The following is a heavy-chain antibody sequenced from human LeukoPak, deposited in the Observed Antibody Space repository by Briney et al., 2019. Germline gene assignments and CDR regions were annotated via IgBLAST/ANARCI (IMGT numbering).Heavy chain of an antibody. V-gene: IGHV3-33*06. D-gene: IGHD2-15*01. J-gene: IGHJ4*02. Sequence: GGSLRLSCAASGFTFSSYGMHWVRQAPGKGLEWVAVIWYDGSNKYYADSVKGRFTISRDNSKNTLFLQMNSLRAEDTAVYYCAKIRLLGYCSGGSCRPVDYWGQGTLVTVSS. CDR2: IWYDGSNK. CDR3: AKIRLLGYCSGGSCRPVDY. CDR1: GFTFSSYG.